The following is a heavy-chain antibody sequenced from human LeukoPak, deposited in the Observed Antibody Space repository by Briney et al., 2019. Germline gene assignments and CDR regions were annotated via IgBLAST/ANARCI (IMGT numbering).Heavy chain of an antibody. D-gene: IGHD2-2*02. J-gene: IGHJ3*02. CDR2: VDPEDGET. V-gene: IGHV1-69-2*01. CDR1: GYTFTDYY. CDR3: ATGRYCSSTSCYTVDRGGDAFDI. Sequence: GATVKISCKASGYTFTDYYMHWVQQAPGKGLEWMGRVDPEDGETIYAEKFQGRVTITADTSTDTAYMELSSLRSEDMAVYYCATGRYCSSTSCYTVDRGGDAFDIWGQGTMVTVSS.